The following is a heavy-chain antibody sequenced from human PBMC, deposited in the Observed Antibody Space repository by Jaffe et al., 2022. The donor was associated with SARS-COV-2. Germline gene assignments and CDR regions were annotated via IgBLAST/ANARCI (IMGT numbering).Heavy chain of an antibody. D-gene: IGHD2-21*02. CDR3: AGYCGGDCTRDY. CDR2: IYTSGST. CDR1: GGSISSGSYY. J-gene: IGHJ4*02. V-gene: IGHV4-61*02. Sequence: QVQLQESGPGLVKPSQTLSLTCTVSGGSISSGSYYWSWIRQPAGKGLEWIGRIYTSGSTNYNPSLKSRVTISVDTSKNQFSLKLSSVTAADTAVYYCAGYCGGDCTRDYWGQGTLVTVSS.